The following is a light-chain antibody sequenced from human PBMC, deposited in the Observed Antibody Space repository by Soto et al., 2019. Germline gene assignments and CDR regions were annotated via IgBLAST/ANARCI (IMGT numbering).Light chain of an antibody. Sequence: QSVLTQPPSVSGAPGQRVTISCTGSSSNIGAGYDVHWYQQVPGAAPKLLIYGNSNRPSGVPDRFSGSKSGTSASLAITGLQAEDEADYYCQSYDSSLSNWVFGGGTQLTVL. CDR2: GNS. CDR1: SSNIGAGYD. CDR3: QSYDSSLSNWV. J-gene: IGLJ3*02. V-gene: IGLV1-40*01.